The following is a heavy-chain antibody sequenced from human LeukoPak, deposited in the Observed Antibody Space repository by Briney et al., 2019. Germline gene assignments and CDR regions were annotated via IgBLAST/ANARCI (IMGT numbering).Heavy chain of an antibody. V-gene: IGHV3-33*08. CDR2: IWYDGSIQ. CDR3: ARAGYCSGGSCYGSDY. CDR1: GFTVSSNY. Sequence: GGSLRLSCAASGFTVSSNYMNWVRQAPGKGLEWVAAIWYDGSIQYYADSVKGRFTISRDNSKNTLYLQMDSLRAEDTAVYYCARAGYCSGGSCYGSDYWGQGTLVSVSS. D-gene: IGHD2-15*01. J-gene: IGHJ4*02.